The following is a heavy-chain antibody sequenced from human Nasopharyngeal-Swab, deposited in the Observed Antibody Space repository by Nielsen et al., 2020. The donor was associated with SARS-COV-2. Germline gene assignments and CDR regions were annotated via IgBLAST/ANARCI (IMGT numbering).Heavy chain of an antibody. CDR3: AKMMYGADHIYGMDV. V-gene: IGHV7-4-1*02. CDR2: VNTKTGNP. CDR1: GYTFIYSA. D-gene: IGHD4/OR15-4a*01. Sequence: ASVKVSCKSSGYTFIYSAMNWVRQAPGQGLEWMGWVNTKTGNPMYAQGFTGRFVFSVDTSVNTAYLQINSLKAEDTAVYYCAKMMYGADHIYGMDVWVQWSSVTLSS. J-gene: IGHJ6*02.